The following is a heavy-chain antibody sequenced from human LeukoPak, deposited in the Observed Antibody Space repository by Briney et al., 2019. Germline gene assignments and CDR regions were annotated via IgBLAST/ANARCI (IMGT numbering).Heavy chain of an antibody. Sequence: GRSLRLSCAASGFTFDDYAMHWVRQAPGKGLEWVSGISWNSGSIGYADSVKGRFTISRDNAKNSLYLQMNSLRAEDMALYYCAKDVGGELPGYYFDYWGQGALVTVSS. D-gene: IGHD1-26*01. J-gene: IGHJ4*02. CDR3: AKDVGGELPGYYFDY. V-gene: IGHV3-9*03. CDR2: ISWNSGSI. CDR1: GFTFDDYA.